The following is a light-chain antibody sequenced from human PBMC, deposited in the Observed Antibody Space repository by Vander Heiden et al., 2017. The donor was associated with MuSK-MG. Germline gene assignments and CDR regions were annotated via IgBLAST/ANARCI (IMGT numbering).Light chain of an antibody. J-gene: IGKJ1*01. CDR1: QSVSSSY. CDR3: QQYGSSPAT. V-gene: IGKV3-20*01. Sequence: ELVLTQSPGTLSLSPGERATLSCRASQSVSSSYVAWYQKKPGQAPRLLIYGASSRATGIPDRFSGSGSGTDFTLTISRLEPEDFAVYYCQQYGSSPATFGQGTKVEIK. CDR2: GAS.